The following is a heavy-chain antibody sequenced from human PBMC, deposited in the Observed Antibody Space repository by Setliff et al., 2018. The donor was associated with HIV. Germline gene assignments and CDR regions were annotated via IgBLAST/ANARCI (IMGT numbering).Heavy chain of an antibody. J-gene: IGHJ6*03. CDR3: ARPRGGGEHYMDV. CDR2: IYPGDFDT. Sequence: GESLKISCKGFGYNFASSWIGWVRQMPGKGLEWMGIIYPGDFDTRYSPSFQGQVTISADKSISTAYLRWSSLKASDTAMYYCARPRGGGEHYMDVWGKGTTVTVSS. CDR1: GYNFASSW. V-gene: IGHV5-51*01. D-gene: IGHD3-16*01.